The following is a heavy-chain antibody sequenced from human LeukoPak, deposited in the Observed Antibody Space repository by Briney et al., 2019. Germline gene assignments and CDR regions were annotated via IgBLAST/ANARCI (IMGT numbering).Heavy chain of an antibody. CDR1: GFTFSSYS. V-gene: IGHV3-48*01. D-gene: IGHD2-21*01. CDR2: ISTTSRTI. CDR3: ARAGHADSFDY. Sequence: GGSLRLSCAASGFTFSSYSMNWVRQAPGKGLEWVSHISTTSRTIHYADSVKGRFTISRDNAKNSLYLQMNSLRAEDTAVYYCARAGHADSFDYWGQGTLVTVSS. J-gene: IGHJ4*02.